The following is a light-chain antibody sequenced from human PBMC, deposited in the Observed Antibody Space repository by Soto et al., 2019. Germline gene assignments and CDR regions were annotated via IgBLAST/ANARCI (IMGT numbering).Light chain of an antibody. CDR3: QQKGT. J-gene: IGKJ1*01. Sequence: DIQMTQSPSTLSASVGDRVTITCRASQSISSWLAWYQQKPGKAPKLLIYDASSLEGGVPSRFSGSGSGTEFTLTISSLQPDDFATYYCQQKGTFGQGTKVEIK. CDR1: QSISSW. CDR2: DAS. V-gene: IGKV1-5*01.